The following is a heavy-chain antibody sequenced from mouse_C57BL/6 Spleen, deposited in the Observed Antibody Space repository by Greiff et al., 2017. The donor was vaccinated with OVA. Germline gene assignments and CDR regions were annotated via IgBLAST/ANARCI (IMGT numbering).Heavy chain of an antibody. CDR3: ARHYYGSSYAIAY. Sequence: DVKLVESGGGLVKPGGSLKLSCAASGFTFSSYTMSWVRQTPEKRLEWVATISGGGGNTYYPDSVKGRFTISRDNAKNTLYLQMSSLRSEDTALYYCARHYYGSSYAIAYWGQGTLVTVSA. CDR2: ISGGGGNT. CDR1: GFTFSSYT. V-gene: IGHV5-9*01. J-gene: IGHJ3*01. D-gene: IGHD1-1*01.